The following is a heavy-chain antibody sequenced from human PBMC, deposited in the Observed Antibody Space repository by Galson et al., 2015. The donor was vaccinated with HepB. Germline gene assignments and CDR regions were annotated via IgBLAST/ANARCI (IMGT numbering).Heavy chain of an antibody. D-gene: IGHD4-11*01. CDR2: ISSSGSTT. CDR1: GFTFSDYY. V-gene: IGHV3-11*01. Sequence: SLRLSCAASGFTFSDYYMSWIRQAPGKGLEWVSYISSSGSTTYYADSVKGRFTISRDNAKNSLYLQMNSLRAEDTAVYYCARAARDSAYGLDVSGQGTTVTVSS. J-gene: IGHJ6*02. CDR3: ARAARDSAYGLDV.